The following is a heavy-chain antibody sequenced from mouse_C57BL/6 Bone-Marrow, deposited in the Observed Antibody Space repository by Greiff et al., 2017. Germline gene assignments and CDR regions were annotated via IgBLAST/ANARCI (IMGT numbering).Heavy chain of an antibody. V-gene: IGHV10-3*01. D-gene: IGHD2-4*01. CDR1: GFTFNTYA. CDR2: IRSKSSNYAT. CDR3: VRVEGLYDYDGGD. Sequence: VQLKEPGGGLVQPKGSLKISCDASGFTFNTYAMHWVSQAPGKGLEWVARIRSKSSNYATYYDDTVKDRFTISRDDSHSMLYLQMNNRKTEDTAMDYCVRVEGLYDYDGGDWGTGTSVTVSS. J-gene: IGHJ4*01.